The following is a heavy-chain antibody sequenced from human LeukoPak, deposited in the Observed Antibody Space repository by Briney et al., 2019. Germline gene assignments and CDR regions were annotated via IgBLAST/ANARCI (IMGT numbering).Heavy chain of an antibody. D-gene: IGHD6-13*01. CDR1: GYTFTNYG. CDR3: ARDQSVRLLQTSSTYFKHVFAI. V-gene: IGHV1-18*01. CDR2: ISAYNGNT. Sequence: GASVKVSCKTSGYTFTNYGISWVRQAPGLGLEWMGWISAYNGNTNYAQKVQGRVTMNTDTSTSTAYMELRSLRFDDTAVYYCARDQSVRLLQTSSTYFKHVFAIWGQGSMVTVSS. J-gene: IGHJ3*02.